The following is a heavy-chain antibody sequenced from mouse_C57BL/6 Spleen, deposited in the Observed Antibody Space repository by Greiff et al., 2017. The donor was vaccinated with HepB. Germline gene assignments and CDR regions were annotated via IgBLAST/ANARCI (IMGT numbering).Heavy chain of an antibody. CDR1: GFTFSDYY. J-gene: IGHJ2*01. V-gene: IGHV5-12*01. Sequence: EVQVVESGGGLVQPGGSLKLSCAASGFTFSDYYMYWVRQTPEKRLEWVAYISNGGGSTYYPDTVKGRFTISRDNAKNTLYLQMSRLQSEDTAMYYCARQDFDYWGQGTTLTVSS. CDR2: ISNGGGST. CDR3: ARQDFDY.